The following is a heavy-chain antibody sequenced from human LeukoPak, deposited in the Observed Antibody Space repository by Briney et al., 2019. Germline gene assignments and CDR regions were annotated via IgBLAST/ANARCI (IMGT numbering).Heavy chain of an antibody. CDR3: VSGQLVDETPYYYYYMDV. V-gene: IGHV1-2*06. Sequence: GASVKVTCKASGYTFTGYYMHWVRQAPGQGLEWMGRINPNSGGTNYAQKFQGRVTMTRDTSISTAYMELSRLRSDDTAVYYCVSGQLVDETPYYYYYMDVWGKGTTVTVSS. CDR1: GYTFTGYY. J-gene: IGHJ6*03. CDR2: INPNSGGT. D-gene: IGHD6-6*01.